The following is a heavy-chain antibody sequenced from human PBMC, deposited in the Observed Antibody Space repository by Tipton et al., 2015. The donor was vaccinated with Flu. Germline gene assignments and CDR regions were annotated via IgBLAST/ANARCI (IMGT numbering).Heavy chain of an antibody. V-gene: IGHV4-39*07. CDR2: IYYSGTT. Sequence: TLSLTCTVSGDSISTTIYYWGWVRRPPGKGLEWIGSIYYSGTTYYNPSLKSRVTISVDSSKNEFSLTLASLTAADTAVYYCARDLWNDRRAYYYYGVDAWGQGTTVTVSS. J-gene: IGHJ6*02. D-gene: IGHD1-1*01. CDR1: GDSISTTIYY. CDR3: ARDLWNDRRAYYYYGVDA.